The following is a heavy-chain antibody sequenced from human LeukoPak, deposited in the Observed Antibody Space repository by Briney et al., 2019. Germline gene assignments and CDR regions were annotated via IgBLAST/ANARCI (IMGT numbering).Heavy chain of an antibody. CDR3: AKRRTNCGQYGDFDY. D-gene: IGHD1-1*01. J-gene: IGHJ4*02. CDR2: ISGSGGST. Sequence: GGSLRLSCAASGFIFSSYAMSWVRRAPGKGLEWVSAISGSGGSTNYADSVKGRFTISRDKSKNTLYLQMNSLRVEDTAVYYCAKRRTNCGQYGDFDYWGQGTLVTVSS. V-gene: IGHV3-23*01. CDR1: GFIFSSYA.